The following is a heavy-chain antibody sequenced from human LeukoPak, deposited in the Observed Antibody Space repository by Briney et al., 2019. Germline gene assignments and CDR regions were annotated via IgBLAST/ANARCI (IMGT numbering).Heavy chain of an antibody. CDR1: GFSLSTSGVG. D-gene: IGHD3-10*01. Sequence: SGPTLVKPTQTLTLTCTFSGFSLSTSGVGVGWIRQPPGKALEWLALIYWDDDKRYSPSLKSRLTITKVTSKNQVVLTMTNMDPVDTATYYCARTRVNYGSGSSYYYYYMDVWGKGTTVTVSS. V-gene: IGHV2-5*02. J-gene: IGHJ6*03. CDR2: IYWDDDK. CDR3: ARTRVNYGSGSSYYYYYMDV.